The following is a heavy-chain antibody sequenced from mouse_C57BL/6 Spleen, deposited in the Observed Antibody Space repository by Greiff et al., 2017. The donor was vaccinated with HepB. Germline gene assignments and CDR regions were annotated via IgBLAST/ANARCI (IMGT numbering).Heavy chain of an antibody. CDR3: AIGLITTVVAPDY. CDR2: IDPEDGET. D-gene: IGHD1-1*01. CDR1: GFNIKDYY. J-gene: IGHJ2*01. V-gene: IGHV14-2*01. Sequence: EVQLQQSGAELVKPGASVKLSCTASGFNIKDYYMHWVKQRTEQGLEWIGRIDPEDGETKYAPKFQGKATITADTSSNTAYLQRSSLPSEDTAVYYCAIGLITTVVAPDYWGQGTTLTVSS.